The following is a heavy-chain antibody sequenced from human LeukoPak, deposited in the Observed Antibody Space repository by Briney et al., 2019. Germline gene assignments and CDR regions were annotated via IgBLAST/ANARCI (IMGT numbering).Heavy chain of an antibody. CDR3: ARVRYGDYGWYFDL. D-gene: IGHD4-17*01. Sequence: SETLSLTCTVSGGSISSGSFYWSWVRQPAGKGLEWIGRIYTSGSTNYNPSLKSQVTISVDTSKNQFSLKLSSVTAADTAVYYCARVRYGDYGWYFDLWGRGTLVTVSS. CDR1: GGSISSGSFY. V-gene: IGHV4-61*02. J-gene: IGHJ2*01. CDR2: IYTSGST.